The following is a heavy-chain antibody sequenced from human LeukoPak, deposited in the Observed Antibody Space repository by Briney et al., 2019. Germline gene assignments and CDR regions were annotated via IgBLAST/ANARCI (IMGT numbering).Heavy chain of an antibody. J-gene: IGHJ4*02. Sequence: ASVKVSCKASGYTFTIYGIGWVRQAPGQGLEWMGWISAYSGDTNYAQKLQGRVTMTTDTSTGTAYMGLRSLSSDDTALYYCARAGYYDSRGYSDYWGQGTLVTVSS. CDR1: GYTFTIYG. CDR2: ISAYSGDT. V-gene: IGHV1-18*01. CDR3: ARAGYYDSRGYSDY. D-gene: IGHD3-22*01.